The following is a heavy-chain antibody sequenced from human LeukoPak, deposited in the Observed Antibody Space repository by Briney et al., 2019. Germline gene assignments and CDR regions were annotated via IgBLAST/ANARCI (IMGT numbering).Heavy chain of an antibody. V-gene: IGHV1-24*01. J-gene: IGHJ6*02. CDR3: ATGQYQLLYGGYYYGMDV. Sequence: ASVKVSCKVSGYTLTELSMHRVRQAPGKGLEWMGGFDPEDGGTIYAQKFQGRVTMTEDTSTDTAYMELSSLRSEDTAVYYCATGQYQLLYGGYYYGMDVWGQGTTVTVSS. CDR2: FDPEDGGT. D-gene: IGHD2-2*02. CDR1: GYTLTELS.